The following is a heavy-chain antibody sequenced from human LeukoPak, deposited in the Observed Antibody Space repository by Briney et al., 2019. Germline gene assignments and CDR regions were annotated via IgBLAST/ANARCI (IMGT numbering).Heavy chain of an antibody. V-gene: IGHV3-23*01. D-gene: IGHD3-22*01. J-gene: IGHJ3*02. CDR2: ISGSGGST. CDR3: AKELRITMIVVVITYTAFDI. CDR1: GFTFSSYA. Sequence: GGSLRLSCAASGFTFSSYAMSWVRQAPGKGLEWVSAISGSGGSTYYADSVKGRFTISRDNSKNTLYLQMNSQRDEDTAVYYCAKELRITMIVVVITYTAFDIWGQGTMVTVSS.